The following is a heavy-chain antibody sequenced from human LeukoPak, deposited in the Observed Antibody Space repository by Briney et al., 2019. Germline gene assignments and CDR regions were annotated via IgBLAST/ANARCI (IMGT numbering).Heavy chain of an antibody. CDR1: GFTVSSNY. CDR2: IYSGGST. D-gene: IGHD3-22*01. Sequence: GGSLRLSCAASGFTVSSNYMSCVRQAPGKGLEWVSVIYSGGSTYYADSVKGRFTISRDNSKNTLYLQMNSLRAEDTAVYYCARDREGPGGYYDSSGYYPNYWGQGTLVTVSS. J-gene: IGHJ4*02. V-gene: IGHV3-66*01. CDR3: ARDREGPGGYYDSSGYYPNY.